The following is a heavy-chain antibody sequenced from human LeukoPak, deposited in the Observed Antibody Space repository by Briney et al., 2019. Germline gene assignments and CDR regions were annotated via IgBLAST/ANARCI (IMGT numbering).Heavy chain of an antibody. D-gene: IGHD1-1*01. Sequence: SETLPLTCSVSGVSINHYYWSWIRQPAGKGLEWIGRIHSTGATDYNPSLKSRLTMSVDTSRNEFSVKLNSVTVADTAFYYCARGLEVGAGRPLDYWGQGTLVTVSS. CDR3: ARGLEVGAGRPLDY. J-gene: IGHJ4*02. CDR2: IHSTGAT. V-gene: IGHV4-4*07. CDR1: GVSINHYY.